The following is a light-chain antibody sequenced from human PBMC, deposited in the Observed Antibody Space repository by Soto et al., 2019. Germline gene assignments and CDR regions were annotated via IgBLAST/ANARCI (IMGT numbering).Light chain of an antibody. CDR2: GAS. J-gene: IGKJ1*01. CDR1: QGIRID. V-gene: IGKV1-17*02. Sequence: DIQITQSPPSLSSFFLDIVTITCRASQGIRIDLGWFQQKPGKAPKRLIYGASSLQSGVPSRFSGRGSGTEFTLTISNLQPEDFATYYCLQHNSFPRTFGQGTKVDIK. CDR3: LQHNSFPRT.